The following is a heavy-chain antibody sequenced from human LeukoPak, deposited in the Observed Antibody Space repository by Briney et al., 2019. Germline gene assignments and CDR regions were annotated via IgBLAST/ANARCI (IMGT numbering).Heavy chain of an antibody. CDR2: MNPNSGNT. CDR3: VTDIVVVVAATFGGMDV. V-gene: IGHV1-8*02. D-gene: IGHD2-15*01. CDR1: GYTFTGYY. Sequence: ASVKVSCKASGYTFTGYYMHWVRQATGQGLEWMGWMNPNSGNTGYAQKFQGRVTMTRNTSISTAYMELSSLRSEDTAVYYCVTDIVVVVAATFGGMDVWGQGTTVTVSS. J-gene: IGHJ6*02.